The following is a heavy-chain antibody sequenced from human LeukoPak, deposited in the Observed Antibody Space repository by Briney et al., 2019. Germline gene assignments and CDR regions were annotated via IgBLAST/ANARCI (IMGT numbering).Heavy chain of an antibody. Sequence: PSETLSLNCTVSGGSISSSSDYWGWIRHPPGKGLEWIGEINHSGSINYNPSLKSRVTISVATSKNQFSLKLSSVTAADTAVYYCARSNWFDPWGQGTLVTVSS. J-gene: IGHJ5*02. V-gene: IGHV4-39*07. CDR2: INHSGSI. CDR1: GGSISSSSDY. CDR3: ARSNWFDP.